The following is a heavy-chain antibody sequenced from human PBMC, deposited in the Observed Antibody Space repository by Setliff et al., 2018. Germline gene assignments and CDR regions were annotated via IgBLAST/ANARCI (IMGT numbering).Heavy chain of an antibody. Sequence: ASVKVSCKTSDYILTSYGLSWVRQAPGQGLDWMGWISTYNGHTNYAQKFQGRVTMTTDTSTRTVYMELNSLTSDDTAVYYCARAGLAAAGRKGVFDHWGQGTLVTVSS. D-gene: IGHD6-25*01. J-gene: IGHJ4*02. CDR1: DYILTSYG. CDR2: ISTYNGHT. V-gene: IGHV1-18*01. CDR3: ARAGLAAAGRKGVFDH.